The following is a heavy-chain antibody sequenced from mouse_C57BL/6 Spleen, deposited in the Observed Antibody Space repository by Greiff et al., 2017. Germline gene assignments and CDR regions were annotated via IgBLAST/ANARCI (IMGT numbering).Heavy chain of an antibody. D-gene: IGHD2-4*01. J-gene: IGHJ4*01. Sequence: EVKLMESEGGLVQPGSSMKLSCTASGFTFSDYYMAWVRQVPEKGLEWVANINYDGSSTYYLDSLKSRFIISRDNAKNILYLQMSSLKSEDTATYYCAREKGYYDYDSYAMDYWGQGTSVTVSS. CDR2: INYDGSST. V-gene: IGHV5-16*01. CDR1: GFTFSDYY. CDR3: AREKGYYDYDSYAMDY.